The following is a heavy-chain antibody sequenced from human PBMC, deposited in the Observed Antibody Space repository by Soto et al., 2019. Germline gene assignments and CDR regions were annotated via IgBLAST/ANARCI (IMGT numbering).Heavy chain of an antibody. V-gene: IGHV1-69*12. D-gene: IGHD2-15*01. J-gene: IGHJ4*02. CDR2: IIPIFGTA. CDR1: GGTFSSYA. Sequence: QVQLVQSGAEVKKPGSSVKVSSKASGGTFSSYAISWVRQAPGQGLEWMGGIIPIFGTANYAQKFQGRVTITADESTSTAYMELSSLRSEDTAVYYCARESRYCSGGSCYFLPGIDYWGQGNLVTVSS. CDR3: ARESRYCSGGSCYFLPGIDY.